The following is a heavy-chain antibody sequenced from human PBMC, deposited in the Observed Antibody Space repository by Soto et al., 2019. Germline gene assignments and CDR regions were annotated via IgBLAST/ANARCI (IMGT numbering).Heavy chain of an antibody. CDR3: AKFGDY. V-gene: IGHV3-30*18. D-gene: IGHD3-10*01. Sequence: PGGSLRLSCAASGFTFSSYGMHWVRQAPGKGLEWVAVISYDGSNKYYADSVKGRFTISRDNSKNTLYLQMNSLRAEDTAVYYCAKFGDYWGQGTLVTVSS. CDR1: GFTFSSYG. J-gene: IGHJ4*02. CDR2: ISYDGSNK.